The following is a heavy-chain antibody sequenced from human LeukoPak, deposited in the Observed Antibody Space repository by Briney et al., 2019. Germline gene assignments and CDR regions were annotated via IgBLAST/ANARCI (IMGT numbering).Heavy chain of an antibody. CDR1: GFTFSDYW. J-gene: IGHJ2*01. Sequence: GGSLRLSCAASGFTFSDYWMSWVRQAPGRGLEWVANIKHDGSEIYYLDSVKGRFTISRDNAKASLYLQMYGPRVDDSAVYYCATEYCTDKGNFDLWGRGTLVTVSS. CDR3: ATEYCTDKGNFDL. CDR2: IKHDGSEI. D-gene: IGHD2/OR15-2a*01. V-gene: IGHV3-7*02.